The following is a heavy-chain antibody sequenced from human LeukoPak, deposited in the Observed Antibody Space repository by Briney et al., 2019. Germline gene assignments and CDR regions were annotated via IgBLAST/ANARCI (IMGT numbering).Heavy chain of an antibody. Sequence: GGSLRLSCAASGFTFSGCGMHWVRQAPGKGLEWVAFIWYDGRGKYYADSVKGRFTISRDNSKNTLYLQMNSLRAEDTAMYYCAKDPYSYGSYFDYWGQGTLSPSPQ. V-gene: IGHV3-30*02. CDR1: GFTFSGCG. CDR3: AKDPYSYGSYFDY. CDR2: IWYDGRGK. D-gene: IGHD5-18*01. J-gene: IGHJ4*02.